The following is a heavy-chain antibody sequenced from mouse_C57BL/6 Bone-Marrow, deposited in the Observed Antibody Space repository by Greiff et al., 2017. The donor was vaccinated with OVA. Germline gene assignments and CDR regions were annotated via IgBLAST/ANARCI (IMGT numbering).Heavy chain of an antibody. CDR1: GYTFTDYY. D-gene: IGHD1-1*02. V-gene: IGHV1-76*01. CDR2: IYPGSDNI. J-gene: IGHJ1*03. Sequence: VQLQQSGAELVRPGASVKLSCKASGYTFTDYYINWVKQRPGQGLEWIARIYPGSDNIYYNEKFKDKATLTAEKSSSTAYMQLSSLTSEDSAVYFCARSGLWSYWYFDVWGTGTTVTVSS. CDR3: ARSGLWSYWYFDV.